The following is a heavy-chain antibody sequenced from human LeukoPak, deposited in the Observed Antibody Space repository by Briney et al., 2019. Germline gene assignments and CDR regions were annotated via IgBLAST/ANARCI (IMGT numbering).Heavy chain of an antibody. D-gene: IGHD2-2*01. CDR1: GGSISSGRYY. CDR3: ARGIVVVPAAGGFDYYYYMDV. V-gene: IGHV4-61*02. Sequence: SETLSLTCTVSGGSISSGRYYWSWIRQPAGKGLEWIGRSYTSGSTNYNPSLKSRVTISVDTSKNQFSLKLSSVTAADTAVYYCARGIVVVPAAGGFDYYYYMDVWGKGTTVTVSS. J-gene: IGHJ6*03. CDR2: SYTSGST.